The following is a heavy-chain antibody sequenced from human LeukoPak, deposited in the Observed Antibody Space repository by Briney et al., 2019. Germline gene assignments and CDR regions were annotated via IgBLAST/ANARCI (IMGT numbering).Heavy chain of an antibody. Sequence: SETLSLTCTVSGGSISSYYWSWIRQPPGKGLEWIGYIYYSGSTHYNPSLKSRVTISVDTSKNQFSLKLSSVTAADTAVYYCARDTGRITIFGVVIASGAFDIWGQGTMVTVSS. V-gene: IGHV4-59*01. CDR1: GGSISSYY. CDR2: IYYSGST. J-gene: IGHJ3*02. CDR3: ARDTGRITIFGVVIASGAFDI. D-gene: IGHD3-3*01.